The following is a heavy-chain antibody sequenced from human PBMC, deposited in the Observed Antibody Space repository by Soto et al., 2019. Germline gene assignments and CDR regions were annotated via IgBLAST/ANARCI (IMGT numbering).Heavy chain of an antibody. CDR2: IIPLYGTP. J-gene: IGHJ5*01. CDR1: GGTFSDNA. Sequence: QVQLVQSGAEVKEPGSAVKVSCKIFGGTFSDNAITWVRQAPGQGLEWMGGIIPLYGTPSYAPTFQDRVTIKADASTSTVYMDLSSLRFEDTAVYYCARRIDLLLTYFDSWGPGTLVTVSS. CDR3: ARRIDLLLTYFDS. V-gene: IGHV1-69*12. D-gene: IGHD3-10*01.